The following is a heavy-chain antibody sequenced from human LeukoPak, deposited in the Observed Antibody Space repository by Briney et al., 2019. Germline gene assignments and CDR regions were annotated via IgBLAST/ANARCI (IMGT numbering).Heavy chain of an antibody. CDR1: GFTFSSYA. CDR3: AKDYTPALIVVVPAVNDY. D-gene: IGHD2-2*01. Sequence: PGGSLRLSCAASGFTFSSYAMSGVRQAPGKGLEWVSAISGSGGSTYYADSVKGRFTISRDNSKNTLYLQMNSLRAEDTAVYYCAKDYTPALIVVVPAVNDYWGQGTLVTVSS. V-gene: IGHV3-23*01. J-gene: IGHJ4*02. CDR2: ISGSGGST.